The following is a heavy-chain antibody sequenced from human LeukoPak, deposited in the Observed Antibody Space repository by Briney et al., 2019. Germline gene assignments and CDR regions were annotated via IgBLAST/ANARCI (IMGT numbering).Heavy chain of an antibody. CDR3: ARRRRLTAMVTGEFDY. J-gene: IGHJ4*02. D-gene: IGHD5-18*01. Sequence: SETLSLICAVYGGSFSGYYWSWIRQPPGKGLEWIGEINYSGSTNYNPSLKSRVTISVDTSKNQFSLKLSSVTAADTAVYYCARRRRLTAMVTGEFDYWGQGTLVTVSS. V-gene: IGHV4-34*01. CDR2: INYSGST. CDR1: GGSFSGYY.